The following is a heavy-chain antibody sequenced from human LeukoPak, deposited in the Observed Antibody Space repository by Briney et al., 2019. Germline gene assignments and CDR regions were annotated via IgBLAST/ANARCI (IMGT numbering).Heavy chain of an antibody. V-gene: IGHV4-61*02. CDR2: IYTSGST. CDR3: ARDARVPVWVDSSSWYGRLDY. CDR1: GGSISSGSYY. D-gene: IGHD6-13*01. J-gene: IGHJ4*02. Sequence: SETLSLTCTVSGGSISSGSYYWSWIRQPAGKGLEWIGRIYTSGSTNYNPSLKSRVTMSVDTSKNQFSLKLSSVTAADTAVYYCARDARVPVWVDSSSWYGRLDYWGQGTLVTVSS.